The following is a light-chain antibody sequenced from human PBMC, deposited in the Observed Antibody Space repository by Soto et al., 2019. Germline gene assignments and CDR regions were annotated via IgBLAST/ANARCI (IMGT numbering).Light chain of an antibody. V-gene: IGLV1-40*01. CDR3: QSYDNSLSGAWV. J-gene: IGLJ3*02. CDR2: ANN. CDR1: RSNLGAGYD. Sequence: QSVLTQPPSVSGAPGQGVTISCTGPRSNLGAGYDVHWYQQFPGAAPKLLIYANNKRPSGVLDRFSGSKSGTSASLAITGLQAEDEADYYCQSYDNSLSGAWVFGGGTKLTVL.